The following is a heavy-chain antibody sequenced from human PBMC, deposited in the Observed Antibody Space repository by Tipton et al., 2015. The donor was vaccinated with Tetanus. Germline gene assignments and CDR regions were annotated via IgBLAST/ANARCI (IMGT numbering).Heavy chain of an antibody. CDR3: ARHSGWYNFFTGVGV. Sequence: TLSLTCTVSGGPLRSYYWSWIRQSPGKGLEWIGYIYFSGHTKYNPSLKSRVTFSLDTSQNQISLQLTSVTAADTAVYYCARHSGWYNFFTGVGVWGLGTTVTVSS. CDR2: IYFSGHT. D-gene: IGHD6-19*01. V-gene: IGHV4-59*01. CDR1: GGPLRSYY. J-gene: IGHJ6*02.